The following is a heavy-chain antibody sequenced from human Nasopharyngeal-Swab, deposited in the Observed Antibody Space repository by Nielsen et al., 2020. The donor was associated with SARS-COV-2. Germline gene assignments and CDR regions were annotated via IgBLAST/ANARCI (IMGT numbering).Heavy chain of an antibody. Sequence: GRSLTLSCSSSGFTFGDYTMSWVRQAPGKGLEWVGFIRSKAHGGTTEYAASLTARFTISRDDSRSIAYLQLNSLKIEDTAVYYCTRDHWRSYFYYYGMNVWGQGTTVTVSS. J-gene: IGHJ6*02. CDR1: GFTFGDYT. CDR3: TRDHWRSYFYYYGMNV. V-gene: IGHV3-49*04. CDR2: IRSKAHGGTT.